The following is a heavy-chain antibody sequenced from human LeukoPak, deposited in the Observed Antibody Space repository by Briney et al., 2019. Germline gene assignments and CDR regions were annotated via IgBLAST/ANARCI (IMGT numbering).Heavy chain of an antibody. CDR3: ARAGTGTGYYYYMDV. CDR1: GGSFSGYY. CDR2: INHSGST. Sequence: SETLSLTCTVYGGSFSGYYWSWIRQPPGKGLEWIGEINHSGSTYYNPSLKSRVTISVDTSKNQFSLKLSSVTAADTAVYYCARAGTGTGYYYYMDVWGKGTTVTVSS. J-gene: IGHJ6*03. V-gene: IGHV4-34*01. D-gene: IGHD1-1*01.